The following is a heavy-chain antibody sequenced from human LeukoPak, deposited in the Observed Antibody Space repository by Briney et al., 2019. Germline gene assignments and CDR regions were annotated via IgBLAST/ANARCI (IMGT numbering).Heavy chain of an antibody. CDR2: INHSGST. CDR1: GGSFRGYY. V-gene: IGHV4-34*01. CDR3: ARVPHPYYDILTGYYHNWFDP. J-gene: IGHJ5*02. D-gene: IGHD3-9*01. Sequence: SETLSLTCAVYGGSFRGYYWSWIRQPPGKGLEWIGEINHSGSTNYNPSLKSRVTISVDTSKNQFSLKLSSVTAADTAVYYCARVPHPYYDILTGYYHNWFDPWGQGTLVTVSS.